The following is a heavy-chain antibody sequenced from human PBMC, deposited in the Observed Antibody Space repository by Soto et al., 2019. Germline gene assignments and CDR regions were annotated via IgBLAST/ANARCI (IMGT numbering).Heavy chain of an antibody. Sequence: ASVKVSCKASGYAFTNSLMNWLRQAPGERPEWVGWINAGSGDTEYPQKLQGRVTITRDTSATTAYMELSSLSSEDTAVYYCARHAVLDYWGQGAQVTVSS. V-gene: IGHV1-3*01. CDR3: ARHAVLDY. CDR2: INAGSGDT. CDR1: GYAFTNSL. J-gene: IGHJ4*02. D-gene: IGHD2-8*01.